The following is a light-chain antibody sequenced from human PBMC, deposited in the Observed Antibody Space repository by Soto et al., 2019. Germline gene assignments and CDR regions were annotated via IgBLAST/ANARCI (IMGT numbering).Light chain of an antibody. Sequence: SYELTQPPSVSVAPGQTARSTWGGTDIRFKSVHWYQQKSGQAPVLVVYNDRDRPSGIPERFSGSNSGNTATLTISGAEAGDEADYYCQVWDSSSEHVVFGGGTKLTVL. CDR2: NDR. CDR1: DIRFKS. CDR3: QVWDSSSEHVV. V-gene: IGLV3-21*02. J-gene: IGLJ2*01.